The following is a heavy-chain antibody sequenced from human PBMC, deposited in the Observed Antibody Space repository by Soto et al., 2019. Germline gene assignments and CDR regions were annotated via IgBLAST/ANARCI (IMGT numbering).Heavy chain of an antibody. Sequence: QVQLVQSGAEEKKPGASVKVSCKASGYTFTSYAMHWVRQAPGQRLEWMGWINAGNGNTKYSQKFQGRVTITRDTTASTAYMELSSLGSEDTAVYYCARGIPLPTPLDSWGQGTLVTVSS. D-gene: IGHD2-2*02. CDR2: INAGNGNT. CDR3: ARGIPLPTPLDS. J-gene: IGHJ4*02. V-gene: IGHV1-3*05. CDR1: GYTFTSYA.